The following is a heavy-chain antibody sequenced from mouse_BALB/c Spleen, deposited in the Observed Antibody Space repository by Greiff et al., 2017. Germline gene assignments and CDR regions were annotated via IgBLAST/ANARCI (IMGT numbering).Heavy chain of an antibody. CDR1: GYTFTSYW. Sequence: QVQLQQPGAELVKPGASVKLSCKASGYTFTSYWMHWVKQRPGQGLEWIGEINPSNGRTNYNEKFKSKATLTVDKSSSTAYMQLSSLTSEDSAVYYCASQDSSGYYFDYWGQGTTLTVSS. D-gene: IGHD3-2*01. J-gene: IGHJ2*01. CDR2: INPSNGRT. CDR3: ASQDSSGYYFDY. V-gene: IGHV1S81*02.